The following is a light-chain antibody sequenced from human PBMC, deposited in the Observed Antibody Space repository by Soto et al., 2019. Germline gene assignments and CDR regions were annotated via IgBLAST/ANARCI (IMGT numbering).Light chain of an antibody. CDR3: QQYGSSRWT. Sequence: EIVLTQSPGTLSLFPGERATLSCMASQSVSSSYLAWYQQKPGQAPRLLIYGASSRATGIPDRFSGSGSGTDFTLTISRLEPEDFAVYYCQQYGSSRWTFGQGTKVDIK. V-gene: IGKV3-20*01. J-gene: IGKJ1*01. CDR2: GAS. CDR1: QSVSSSY.